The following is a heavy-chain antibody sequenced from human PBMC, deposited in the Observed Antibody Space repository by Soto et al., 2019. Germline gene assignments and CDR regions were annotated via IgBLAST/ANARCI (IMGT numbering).Heavy chain of an antibody. CDR1: GGSSSGSLYS. D-gene: IGHD2-2*01. J-gene: IGHJ6*02. V-gene: IGHV4-39*01. Sequence: PSETLALPCTVSGGSSSGSLYSWAYFRQPPGVGLQGLGTFHYIERTYYNPSLESRVTISVDTSKNQFSLKVSSVTVADTAVYYCARLGGYCSSTKCYGYYGMDVWGQGTTVS. CDR2: FHYIERT. CDR3: ARLGGYCSSTKCYGYYGMDV.